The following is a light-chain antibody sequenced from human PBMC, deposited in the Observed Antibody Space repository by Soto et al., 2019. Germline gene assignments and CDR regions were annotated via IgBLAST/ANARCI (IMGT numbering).Light chain of an antibody. V-gene: IGKV3-20*01. Sequence: EIFLTHSPGTLXXXXXXXATLXXIASQSVTSTYLAWYQQRPGQTPTLLISDTSIRATGIPDRFSGSGSGTDFTLAISRLEPEDFAVYYCQQYGTSPITFGQGTRLEIK. CDR2: DTS. J-gene: IGKJ5*01. CDR1: QSVTSTY. CDR3: QQYGTSPIT.